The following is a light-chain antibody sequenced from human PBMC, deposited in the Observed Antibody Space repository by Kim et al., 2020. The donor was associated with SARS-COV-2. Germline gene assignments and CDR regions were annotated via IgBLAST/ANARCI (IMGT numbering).Light chain of an antibody. V-gene: IGKV3-20*01. CDR3: QQYGSSWT. Sequence: LSPGERATLSCRASQSASSSFLAWYQQKPGQAPRLLIYGASSRATGIPDRFSGSGSGTDFTLIISRLEPEDFAVYYCQQYGSSWTFGQGTKVDIK. J-gene: IGKJ1*01. CDR1: QSASSSF. CDR2: GAS.